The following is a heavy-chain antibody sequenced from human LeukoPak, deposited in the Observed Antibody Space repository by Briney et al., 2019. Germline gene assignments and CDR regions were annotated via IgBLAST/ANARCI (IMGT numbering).Heavy chain of an antibody. V-gene: IGHV3-30-3*01. J-gene: IGHJ4*02. CDR2: ISYDGSNK. CDR1: GFTFSSYA. D-gene: IGHD2-15*01. Sequence: GGSLRLSCAASGFTFSSYAMHWVRQAPGKGLEWVAVISYDGSNKHYADSVKGRFTISRDNSKNTLYLQMNSLRAEDTAVYYCASPSVAATHYFDYWGQGTLVTVSS. CDR3: ASPSVAATHYFDY.